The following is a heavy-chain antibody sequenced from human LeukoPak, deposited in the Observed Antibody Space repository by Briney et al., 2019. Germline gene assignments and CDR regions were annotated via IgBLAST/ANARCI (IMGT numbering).Heavy chain of an antibody. CDR1: GYTFTSYG. D-gene: IGHD2-15*01. J-gene: IGHJ6*02. CDR2: ISAYNGNT. V-gene: IGHV1-18*01. CDR3: ARDTRSGGSSSYYYYGMDV. Sequence: ASVKVSCKASGYTFTSYGISWVRQAPGQGLEWMGWISAYNGNTNYAQKLQGRVTMTTDTSTSTAYMELRSLRSDDTVVYYCARDTRSGGSSSYYYYGMDVWGQGTTVTVSS.